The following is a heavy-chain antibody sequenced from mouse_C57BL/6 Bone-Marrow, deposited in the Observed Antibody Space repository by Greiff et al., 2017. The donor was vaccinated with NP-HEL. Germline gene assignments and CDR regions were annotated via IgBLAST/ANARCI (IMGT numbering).Heavy chain of an antibody. J-gene: IGHJ3*01. CDR3: ASYYYGSSPFAY. CDR2: IYPGSGNT. D-gene: IGHD1-1*01. CDR1: GYTFTDYY. Sequence: VKLQESGAELVRPGASVKLSCKASGYTFTDYYINWVKQRPGQGLEWIARIYPGSGNTYYNEKFKGKATLTAEKSSSTAYMQLSSLTSEDSAVYFCASYYYGSSPFAYWGQGTLVTVSA. V-gene: IGHV1-76*01.